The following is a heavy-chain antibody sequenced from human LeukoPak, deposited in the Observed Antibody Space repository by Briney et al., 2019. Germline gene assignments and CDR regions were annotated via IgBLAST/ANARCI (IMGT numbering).Heavy chain of an antibody. CDR1: RYSISSGYY. CDR3: ASYGSGSYYFDY. V-gene: IGHV4-38-2*02. D-gene: IGHD3-10*01. Sequence: PSETLSLTCTASRYSISSGYYWGWIRQPPGKGLEWIGSIYYSGSTYYNPSLKSRVTISVDTSKNQFSLKLSSVTAADTAVYYCASYGSGSYYFDYWGQGTLVTVSS. CDR2: IYYSGST. J-gene: IGHJ4*02.